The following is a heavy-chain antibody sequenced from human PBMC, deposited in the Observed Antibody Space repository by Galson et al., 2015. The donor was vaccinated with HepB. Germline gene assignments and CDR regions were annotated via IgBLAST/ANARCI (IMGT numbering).Heavy chain of an antibody. Sequence: KGSGYSFTSYWISWVRQMPGKGLEWMGRIDPSDSYTNYSPSFQGHVTISADKSISTAYLQWSSLKASDTAMYYCARHQDYDYVWGSYRYTQYYFDYWGQGTLVTVSS. D-gene: IGHD3-16*02. CDR3: ARHQDYDYVWGSYRYTQYYFDY. V-gene: IGHV5-10-1*01. CDR1: GYSFTSYW. CDR2: IDPSDSYT. J-gene: IGHJ4*02.